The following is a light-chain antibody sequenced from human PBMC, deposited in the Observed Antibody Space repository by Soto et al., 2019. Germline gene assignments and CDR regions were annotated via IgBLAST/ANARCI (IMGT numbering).Light chain of an antibody. J-gene: IGLJ1*01. Sequence: QSVLTQPASVSGSPGQSITISCTGTSSDVGGYNYVSWYQQHPGKAPKLMIYDVSNRPSGVSNRFSGSKSGNTASLTISGLRAEDEADYYCSSYTSSSTPYVFGTGNKVNVL. CDR1: SSDVGGYNY. CDR3: SSYTSSSTPYV. CDR2: DVS. V-gene: IGLV2-14*01.